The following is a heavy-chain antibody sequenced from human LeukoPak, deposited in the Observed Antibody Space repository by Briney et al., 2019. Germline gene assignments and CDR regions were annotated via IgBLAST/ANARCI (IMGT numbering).Heavy chain of an antibody. V-gene: IGHV1-46*01. D-gene: IGHD6-13*01. J-gene: IGHJ4*02. Sequence: ASVKVSFKASGYTFTIYHMHWVRQAPGQGLEWMGIINPSGGSTSYAQKFQGRVTMTRDMSTSTVYMELSSLRSEDTAVYYCARDHSSSWYPLDYWGQGTLVTVSS. CDR1: GYTFTIYH. CDR2: INPSGGST. CDR3: ARDHSSSWYPLDY.